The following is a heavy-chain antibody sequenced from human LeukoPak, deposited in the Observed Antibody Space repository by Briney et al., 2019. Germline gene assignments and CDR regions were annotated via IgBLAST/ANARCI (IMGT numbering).Heavy chain of an antibody. D-gene: IGHD3-9*01. V-gene: IGHV3-23*01. CDR2: ISGSGGST. Sequence: PGGSLRLSCAASGFTFSSYAMSWVRQAPGKGLEWVSAISGSGGSTYYADSVKGRFTISRDNSKNTLYLQMNSLRAEDTAVYYCAKDNQQNYDILTGYDYWGQGTLVTVSS. J-gene: IGHJ4*02. CDR3: AKDNQQNYDILTGYDY. CDR1: GFTFSSYA.